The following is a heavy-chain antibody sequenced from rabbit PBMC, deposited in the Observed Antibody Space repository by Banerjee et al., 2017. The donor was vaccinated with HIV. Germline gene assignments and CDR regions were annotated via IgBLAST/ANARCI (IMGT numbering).Heavy chain of an antibody. CDR3: ARAPYAYYTGDAYASFNL. CDR1: GIDFTSYYY. CDR2: IYTSTNST. J-gene: IGHJ4*01. Sequence: QEQLVESGGGLVKPGGTLTLTCKAPGIDFTSYYYMCWVRQAPGKGLELIACIYTSTNSTWYANWVNGRFTISSSTSLNSVDLKMTSLTAADTATYFCARAPYAYYTGDAYASFNLWGPGTLVTVS. D-gene: IGHD6-1*01. V-gene: IGHV1S43*01.